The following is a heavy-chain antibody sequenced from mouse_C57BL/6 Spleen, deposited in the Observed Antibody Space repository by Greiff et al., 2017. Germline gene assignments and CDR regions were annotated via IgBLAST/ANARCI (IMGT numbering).Heavy chain of an antibody. Sequence: EVQLQQSGPELVKPGASVKMSCKASGYTFTDYNMHWVKQSHGKSLEWIGYINPNNGGTSYNQKFKGKATLTVNKSSSTAYMELRSLTSEDSAVYYCASTAQATGYFDYWGQGTTLTVSS. D-gene: IGHD3-2*02. V-gene: IGHV1-22*01. CDR1: GYTFTDYN. CDR2: INPNNGGT. CDR3: ASTAQATGYFDY. J-gene: IGHJ2*01.